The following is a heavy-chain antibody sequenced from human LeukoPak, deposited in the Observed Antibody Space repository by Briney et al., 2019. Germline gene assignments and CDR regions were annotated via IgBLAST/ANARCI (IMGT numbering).Heavy chain of an antibody. D-gene: IGHD6-13*01. Sequence: PSETLSLTCTVSGGSISRSSYYWGWIRQPPGKGLEWIGSIYYSGSTYYNPSLKSRVTISVDTSKNQLSLKLSSVTAADTAVYYCASEYSSSWYYFDYWGQGTLVTVSS. CDR3: ASEYSSSWYYFDY. V-gene: IGHV4-39*01. J-gene: IGHJ4*02. CDR2: IYYSGST. CDR1: GGSISRSSYY.